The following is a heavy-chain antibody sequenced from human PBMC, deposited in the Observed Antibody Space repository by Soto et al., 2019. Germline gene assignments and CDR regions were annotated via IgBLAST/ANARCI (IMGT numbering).Heavy chain of an antibody. D-gene: IGHD6-19*01. CDR1: GFTFTSSW. Sequence: GGSLRLSCAASGFTFTSSWINWVRQAPGKGLEWVAVISYDGSNKYYADSVKGRFTISRDNSKNTLYLQMNSLRAEDTAVYYCARSKAVAGTDWFDPWGQGTLVTVSS. J-gene: IGHJ5*02. CDR2: ISYDGSNK. V-gene: IGHV3-30-3*01. CDR3: ARSKAVAGTDWFDP.